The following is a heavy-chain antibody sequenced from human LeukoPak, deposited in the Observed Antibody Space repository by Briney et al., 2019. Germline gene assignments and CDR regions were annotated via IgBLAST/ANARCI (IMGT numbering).Heavy chain of an antibody. D-gene: IGHD6-13*01. CDR1: GGSISSYY. CDR2: IYTSGST. J-gene: IGHJ5*02. Sequence: PSETLSLTCTVSGGSISSYYWSWIRQPAGKGLEWIGRIYTSGSTNYNPSLKSRVTMSVDTSKNQFSLKLSSVTPADTAVYYPPREVAAAGTPPVISNWFDPWGQGTLVTASS. CDR3: PREVAAAGTPPVISNWFDP. V-gene: IGHV4-4*07.